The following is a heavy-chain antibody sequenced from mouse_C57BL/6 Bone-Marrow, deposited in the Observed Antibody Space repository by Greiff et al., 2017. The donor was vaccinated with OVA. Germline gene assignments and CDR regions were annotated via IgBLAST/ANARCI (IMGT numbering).Heavy chain of an antibody. D-gene: IGHD1-1*01. CDR3: ARMGLHYYGSSYDYFDY. Sequence: VQLQQSGPELVKPGASVKISCKASGYTFTDYYMNWVKQSHGKSLEWIGDINPNNGGTSYNQKFKGKATLTVDKSSSTAYMELRSLTSEDSAVYYGARMGLHYYGSSYDYFDYWGQGTTLTVSS. CDR1: GYTFTDYY. V-gene: IGHV1-26*01. J-gene: IGHJ2*01. CDR2: INPNNGGT.